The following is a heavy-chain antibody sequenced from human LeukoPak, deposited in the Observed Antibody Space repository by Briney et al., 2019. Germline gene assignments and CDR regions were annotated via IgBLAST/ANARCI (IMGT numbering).Heavy chain of an antibody. Sequence: GESLKISCKGSGYSFTSYWIGWVRQMPGKGLEWMGIIYPGDSGTRYSPSFQGQVTISADKSISTAYLQWSSLKASDTAMYYCARAGTSIAVAPYHWGQGTLVTVSS. J-gene: IGHJ4*02. CDR3: ARAGTSIAVAPYH. D-gene: IGHD6-19*01. CDR1: GYSFTSYW. V-gene: IGHV5-51*01. CDR2: IYPGDSGT.